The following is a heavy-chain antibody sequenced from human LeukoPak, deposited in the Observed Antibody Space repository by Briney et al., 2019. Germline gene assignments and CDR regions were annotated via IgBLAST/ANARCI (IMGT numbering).Heavy chain of an antibody. Sequence: GGSLRLSCAASGFTVSSNYMSWVRQAPGKGLEWVSVIYSGGSTYYADSVKGRFTISRDNSKNTLYLQMNSLRAEDTAVYYCAGVYCSSTSCYTYFDYWGQGTLVTVSS. D-gene: IGHD2-2*02. CDR3: AGVYCSSTSCYTYFDY. CDR1: GFTVSSNY. V-gene: IGHV3-66*01. J-gene: IGHJ4*02. CDR2: IYSGGST.